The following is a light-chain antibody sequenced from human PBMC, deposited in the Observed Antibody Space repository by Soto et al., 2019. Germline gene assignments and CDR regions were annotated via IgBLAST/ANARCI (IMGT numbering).Light chain of an antibody. J-gene: IGKJ5*01. CDR3: QQYSNWPPAIT. CDR1: QSLLHRNGFHY. V-gene: IGKV2-28*01. CDR2: LGS. Sequence: EIVMTQSSLSLHVTPGEPASISCSSSQSLLHRNGFHYLDWYLQKPGQSPQLLIYLGSNRASGVPDRFSGSGSGTEFALIISSLQSEDVAVYYCQQYSNWPPAITVGPVTRLEIK.